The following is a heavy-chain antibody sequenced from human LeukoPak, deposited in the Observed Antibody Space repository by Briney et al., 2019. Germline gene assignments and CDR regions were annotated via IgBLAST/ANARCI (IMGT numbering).Heavy chain of an antibody. V-gene: IGHV3-9*01. CDR1: GFTFSSYW. Sequence: GRSLRLSCAASGFTFSSYWMHWVRQAPGKGLEWVSGISWNSGSIGYADSVKGRFTISRDNAKNSLYLQMNSLRAEDTALYYCASSIAAAGTQNDYWGQGTLVTVSS. J-gene: IGHJ4*02. CDR3: ASSIAAAGTQNDY. D-gene: IGHD6-13*01. CDR2: ISWNSGSI.